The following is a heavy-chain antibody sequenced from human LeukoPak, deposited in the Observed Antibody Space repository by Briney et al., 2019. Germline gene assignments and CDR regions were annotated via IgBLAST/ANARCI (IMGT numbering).Heavy chain of an antibody. CDR3: ATYYYDSSGYLDWFDP. V-gene: IGHV1-69*13. D-gene: IGHD3-22*01. Sequence: SVKVSCKASGYTFTSYAISWVRQAPGQGLEWMGGIIPIFGTANYAQKFQGRVTITADESTSTAYMELSSLRSEDTAVYYCATYYYDSSGYLDWFDPWGQGTLVTVSS. J-gene: IGHJ5*02. CDR2: IIPIFGTA. CDR1: GYTFTSYA.